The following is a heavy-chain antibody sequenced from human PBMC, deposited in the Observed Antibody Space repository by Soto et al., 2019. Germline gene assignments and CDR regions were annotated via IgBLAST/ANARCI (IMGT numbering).Heavy chain of an antibody. J-gene: IGHJ5*02. CDR3: AKDPGSSRPNWFDP. CDR2: ISGSGGST. Sequence: GGSLRLSCAASGFTFSSHAMSWVRQAPGKGLEWVSAISGSGGSTYYADSVKGRFTISRDNSKNALYLQMNSLRAEDTAVYYCAKDPGSSRPNWFDPWGQGTLVTVSS. V-gene: IGHV3-23*01. CDR1: GFTFSSHA. D-gene: IGHD6-13*01.